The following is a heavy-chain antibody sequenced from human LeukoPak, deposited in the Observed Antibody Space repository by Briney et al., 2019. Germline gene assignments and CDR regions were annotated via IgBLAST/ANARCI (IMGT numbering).Heavy chain of an antibody. CDR3: ARDNRYNWNDDY. CDR1: GGTFSSYA. CDR2: IIPIFGTA. V-gene: IGHV1-69*13. D-gene: IGHD1-1*01. J-gene: IGHJ4*02. Sequence: SVKVSCKASGGTFSSYAISWVRQAPGQGLEWMGGIIPIFGTANYAQKFQGRVTITADESTSTAYMELSSLRSEDTAVYYCARDNRYNWNDDYWGQGTLVTVSS.